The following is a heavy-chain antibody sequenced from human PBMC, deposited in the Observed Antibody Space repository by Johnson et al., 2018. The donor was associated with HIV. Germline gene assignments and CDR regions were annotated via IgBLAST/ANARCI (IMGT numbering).Heavy chain of an antibody. V-gene: IGHV3-9*01. Sequence: EVQLVESGGGLVQPGRSLRLSCAASGFTFDDYAMHWVRQAPGKGLEWVSGISWNSGSIGYADSVKGRFSISRDNAKNTLYLQMNSLRAEDTAVYYCARGVYSSSWYGAFDIWGQGTMVTVSS. CDR3: ARGVYSSSWYGAFDI. D-gene: IGHD6-13*01. CDR1: GFTFDDYA. J-gene: IGHJ3*02. CDR2: ISWNSGSI.